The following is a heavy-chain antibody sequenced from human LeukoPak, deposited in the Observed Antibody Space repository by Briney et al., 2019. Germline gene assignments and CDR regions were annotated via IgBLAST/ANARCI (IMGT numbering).Heavy chain of an antibody. Sequence: SETLSLTCTVSGYSISSGYYWGWIRQPPGKGLEWIGSIYHSGSTYYNPSLKSRVTISVDTSKNQFSLKLSSVTAADTAVYYWARDQTYSGSGIYTFFDYWVQGILVTVSS. CDR1: GYSISSGYY. D-gene: IGHD3-10*01. CDR3: ARDQTYSGSGIYTFFDY. J-gene: IGHJ4*02. CDR2: IYHSGST. V-gene: IGHV4-38-2*02.